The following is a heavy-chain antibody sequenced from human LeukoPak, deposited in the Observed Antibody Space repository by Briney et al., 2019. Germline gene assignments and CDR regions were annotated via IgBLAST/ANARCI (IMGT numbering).Heavy chain of an antibody. CDR3: ARDFDSGYSAS. D-gene: IGHD3-22*01. J-gene: IGHJ4*02. CDR1: GGSFSGYY. V-gene: IGHV4-34*01. CDR2: INHSGST. Sequence: SETLSLTCAVYGGSFSGYYWSWIRQPPGKGLEWIGEINHSGSTNYNPSLKSRITISVDTSKNQFSLRLSSVTAADTAVYYCARDFDSGYSASWGQGTLVTVSS.